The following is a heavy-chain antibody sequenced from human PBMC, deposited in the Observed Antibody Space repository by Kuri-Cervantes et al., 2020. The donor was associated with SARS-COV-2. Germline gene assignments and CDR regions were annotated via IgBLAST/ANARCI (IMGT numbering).Heavy chain of an antibody. D-gene: IGHD4-23*01. CDR3: ARLFRWSDLHWFDP. CDR1: GDSLNNYNYY. V-gene: IGHV4-39*02. CDR2: TFHYGTP. J-gene: IGHJ5*02. Sequence: GSLRLSCTVSGDSLNNYNYYWAWIRQPPGRGLEWIGHTFHYGTPFYNPSLKSRLTISVDIYINSFSLEVRSVTATDTAVYYCARLFRWSDLHWFDPWGRGTLVTVSS.